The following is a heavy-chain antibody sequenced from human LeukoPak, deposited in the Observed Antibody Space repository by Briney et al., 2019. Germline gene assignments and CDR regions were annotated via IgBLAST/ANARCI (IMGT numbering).Heavy chain of an antibody. CDR3: ARRQWLDIAEFDY. D-gene: IGHD6-19*01. V-gene: IGHV4-39*01. CDR1: GGSVSSGSYY. CDR2: IYYSGST. J-gene: IGHJ4*02. Sequence: SETLSLTCTVSGGSVSSGSYYWSWIRQPPGKGLEWIGSIYYSGSTYYNPSLKSRVTISVDTSKNQFSLKLSSVTAADTAVYYCARRQWLDIAEFDYWGQGTLVTVSS.